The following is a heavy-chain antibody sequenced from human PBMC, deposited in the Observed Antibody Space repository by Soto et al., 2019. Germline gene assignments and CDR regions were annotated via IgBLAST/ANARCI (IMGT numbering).Heavy chain of an antibody. D-gene: IGHD2-2*01. CDR3: ARGSSYADIVVVPAAMFDY. J-gene: IGHJ4*02. CDR1: GYTFTSYG. CDR2: ISAYNGNT. Sequence: ASVKVSCKASGYTFTSYGISWVRQAPGQGLEWMGWISAYNGNTNYAQKLQGRVTMTTDKSQSTAYMELRGLRSDDTAVYYCARGSSYADIVVVPAAMFDYWGQGTLVTVSS. V-gene: IGHV1-18*01.